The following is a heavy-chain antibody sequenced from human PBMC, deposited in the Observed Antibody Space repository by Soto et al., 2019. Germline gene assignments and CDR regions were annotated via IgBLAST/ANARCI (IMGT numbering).Heavy chain of an antibody. J-gene: IGHJ6*03. CDR1: GGSFSGYY. D-gene: IGHD2-8*01. V-gene: IGHV4-34*01. Sequence: SETLSLTCAVYGGSFSGYYWSWIRQPPGKGLEWIGEINHSGSTNYNPSLKSRVTISVDTSKNQFSLKLGSVTAADTAVYYCARDRSLYCTNGVCSRTGYYYYYMDVWGKGTTVTVSS. CDR2: INHSGST. CDR3: ARDRSLYCTNGVCSRTGYYYYYMDV.